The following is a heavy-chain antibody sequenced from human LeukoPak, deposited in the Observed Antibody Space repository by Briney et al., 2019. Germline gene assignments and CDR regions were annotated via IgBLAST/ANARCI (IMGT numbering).Heavy chain of an antibody. D-gene: IGHD1-1*01. Sequence: ASVKVSCKASGYTFTSYGINWVRQATGQGLEWMGWMNPNSGNTGYAQKFQGRVTITRNTSISTAYMELSSLRSEDTAVYYCARAPITTEDWFDPWGQGTLVTVSS. J-gene: IGHJ5*02. V-gene: IGHV1-8*03. CDR1: GYTFTSYG. CDR3: ARAPITTEDWFDP. CDR2: MNPNSGNT.